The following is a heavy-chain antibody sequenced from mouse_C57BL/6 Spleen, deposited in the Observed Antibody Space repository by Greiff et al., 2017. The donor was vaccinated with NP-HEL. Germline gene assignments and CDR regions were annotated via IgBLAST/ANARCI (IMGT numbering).Heavy chain of an antibody. V-gene: IGHV5-16*01. J-gene: IGHJ3*01. CDR3: ARVGDPGWFAY. CDR1: GFTFSDYY. D-gene: IGHD3-3*01. CDR2: INYDGSST. Sequence: DVKLVESEGGLVQPGSSMKLSCTASGFTFSDYYMAWVRQVPEKGLEWVANINYDGSSTYYLDSLKSRFIISRDNAKNILYLQMSSLKSEDTVTYYCARVGDPGWFAYWGQGTLVTVSA.